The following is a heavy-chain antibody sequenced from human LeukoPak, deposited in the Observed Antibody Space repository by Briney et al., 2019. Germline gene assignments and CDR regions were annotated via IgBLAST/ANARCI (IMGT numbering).Heavy chain of an antibody. CDR3: ARASKYSNYRWFDP. CDR2: INHSGST. CDR1: GGSFSGYY. Sequence: SETLSLTCAVYGGSFSGYYWSWIRQPPGKGLEWIGEINHSGSTNYNPSLKSRVTISVDTSKNQFSLKLSSVTAADTAVYYCARASKYSNYRWFDPWGQGTLVTVSS. V-gene: IGHV4-34*01. D-gene: IGHD4-11*01. J-gene: IGHJ5*02.